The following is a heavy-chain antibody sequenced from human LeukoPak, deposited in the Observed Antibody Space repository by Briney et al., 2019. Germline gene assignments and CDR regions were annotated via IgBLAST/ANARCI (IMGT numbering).Heavy chain of an antibody. CDR3: ARSVNCSGGSCYPGVSTKFDY. CDR2: INHSGST. V-gene: IGHV4-34*01. D-gene: IGHD2-15*01. Sequence: SETLSLTCAVYGGSFSGYYWSWIRQPPGKGLEWIGEINHSGSTNYNPSLKSRVTISVDTSKNQFSLKLSSVTAADTAVYYCARSVNCSGGSCYPGVSTKFDYWGQGTLVTVSS. CDR1: GGSFSGYY. J-gene: IGHJ4*02.